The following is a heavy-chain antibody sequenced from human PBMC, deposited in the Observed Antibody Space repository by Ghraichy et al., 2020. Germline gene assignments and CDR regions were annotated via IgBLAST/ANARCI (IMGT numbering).Heavy chain of an antibody. CDR3: AKDIVVVPAARDYYYYGMDV. Sequence: EGSLRLSCAASGFTFSSYAMSWVRQAPGKGLEWVSAISGSGGSTYYADSVKGRFTISRDNSKNTLYLQMNSLRAEDTAVYYCAKDIVVVPAARDYYYYGMDVWGQGTTVTVSS. CDR1: GFTFSSYA. J-gene: IGHJ6*02. CDR2: ISGSGGST. V-gene: IGHV3-23*01. D-gene: IGHD2-2*01.